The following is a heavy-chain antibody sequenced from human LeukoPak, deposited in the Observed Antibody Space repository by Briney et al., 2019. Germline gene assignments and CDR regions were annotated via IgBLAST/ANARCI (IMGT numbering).Heavy chain of an antibody. J-gene: IGHJ4*02. D-gene: IGHD3-3*01. Sequence: GGSLRLSCAASGFTFSSYWMHWVRQAPGKGLVWVSRINSDGSSTSYADSVKGRFTISRDNAKNTLYLQMNSLRAEDTAVYYCARIRFLEWRKNDYWGQGTLVTVSS. CDR2: INSDGSST. V-gene: IGHV3-74*01. CDR1: GFTFSSYW. CDR3: ARIRFLEWRKNDY.